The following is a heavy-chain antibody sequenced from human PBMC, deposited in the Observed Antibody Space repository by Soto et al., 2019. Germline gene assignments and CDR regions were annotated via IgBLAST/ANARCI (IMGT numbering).Heavy chain of an antibody. D-gene: IGHD1-7*01. CDR3: ARVGGWNYSPNYYYGMDV. J-gene: IGHJ6*02. V-gene: IGHV1-46*01. CDR1: GYTFTSYY. CDR2: INPSGGST. Sequence: GASVKVSCKASGYTFTSYYMHWVRQAPGQGLEWMGIINPSGGSTSYAQKFQGRVTMTRDTTTSTVYMELSSLRSEDTAVYYCARVGGWNYSPNYYYGMDVWGQGTTVTVS.